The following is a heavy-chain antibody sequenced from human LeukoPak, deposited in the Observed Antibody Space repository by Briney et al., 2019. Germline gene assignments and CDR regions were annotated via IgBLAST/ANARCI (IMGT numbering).Heavy chain of an antibody. V-gene: IGHV4-4*02. CDR1: GGSISSSNW. CDR3: ARVYGDYGSGYNWFDP. Sequence: SGTLSLTCAVSGGSISSSNWWSWVRQPPGKGLECIGEIYHSGSTNYNPSLKSRVTISVDKSKNQFSLKLSSVTAADTAVYYCARVYGDYGSGYNWFDPWGQGTLVTVSS. J-gene: IGHJ5*02. CDR2: IYHSGST. D-gene: IGHD3-10*01.